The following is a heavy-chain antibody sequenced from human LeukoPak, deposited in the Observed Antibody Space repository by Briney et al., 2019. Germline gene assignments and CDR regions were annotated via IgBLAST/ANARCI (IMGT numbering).Heavy chain of an antibody. Sequence: SETLSLTCTVSGGSISSGAYYWNWIRQHPGKGLEWIGCIHYSGNTDYIPSLKSRVIISVDTSKNHFSLKLSSVTAADTAVYYCARGAQVYYYGMDVWGQGTTVTVSS. CDR3: ARGAQVYYYGMDV. V-gene: IGHV4-31*03. J-gene: IGHJ6*02. CDR2: IHYSGNT. CDR1: GGSISSGAYY.